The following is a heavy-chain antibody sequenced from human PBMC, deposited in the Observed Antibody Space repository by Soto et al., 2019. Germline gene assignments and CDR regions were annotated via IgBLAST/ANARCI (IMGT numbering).Heavy chain of an antibody. Sequence: QVQLVESGGGVVQPGRSLRLSCAASGFTFSSYGMHWVRQAPGKGLEWVAVIWYDGSNKYYADSVEGRFTISRDNSKNTLYLQMNSLRAEDTAVYYCARDTPEEGVEYYYYGMDVWGQGTTVTVSS. CDR1: GFTFSSYG. CDR2: IWYDGSNK. CDR3: ARDTPEEGVEYYYYGMDV. J-gene: IGHJ6*02. V-gene: IGHV3-33*01.